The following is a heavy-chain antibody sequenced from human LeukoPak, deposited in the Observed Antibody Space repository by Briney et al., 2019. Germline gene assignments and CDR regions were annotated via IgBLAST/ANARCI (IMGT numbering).Heavy chain of an antibody. CDR1: GASISSGLYY. CDR2: IQVSGGT. V-gene: IGHV4-61*02. Sequence: SETLSLTCTVSGASISSGLYYWNWMRQPAGKGLEWLGRIQVSGGTTDNPSLKSRVTISVDTSKNQFSLKLSSVTAADTAVYYCARDRAIITGTTYVAFAIWGQGTMVTVSS. CDR3: ARDRAIITGTTYVAFAI. D-gene: IGHD1-20*01. J-gene: IGHJ3*02.